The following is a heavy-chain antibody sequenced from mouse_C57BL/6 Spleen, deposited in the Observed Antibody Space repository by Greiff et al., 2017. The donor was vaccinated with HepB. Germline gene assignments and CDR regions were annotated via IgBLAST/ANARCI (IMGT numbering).Heavy chain of an antibody. CDR1: GYTFTDYE. CDR2: IDPETGGT. Sequence: QVQLKQSGAELVRPGASVTLSCKASGYTFTDYEMHWVKQTPVHGLEWIGAIDPETGGTAYNQKFKGKAILTADKSSSTAYMELRSLTSEDSAVYYCTRYYYGSSYRRYFDYWGQGTTLTVSS. J-gene: IGHJ2*01. D-gene: IGHD1-1*01. CDR3: TRYYYGSSYRRYFDY. V-gene: IGHV1-15*01.